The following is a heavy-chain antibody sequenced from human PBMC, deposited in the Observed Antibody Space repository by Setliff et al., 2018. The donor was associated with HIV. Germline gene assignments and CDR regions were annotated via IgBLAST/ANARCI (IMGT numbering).Heavy chain of an antibody. CDR1: GFTFKSYS. J-gene: IGHJ3*02. CDR2: ISSSSSYI. D-gene: IGHD4-17*01. Sequence: LRLSCEASGFTFKSYSINWVRQAPGQGLEWVSSISSSSSYIYYADSVKGRFTISRDNAKNSLFLQMNSLRAEDTAVYYCARDPTARGDAFDIWGQGTMVT. CDR3: ARDPTARGDAFDI. V-gene: IGHV3-21*01.